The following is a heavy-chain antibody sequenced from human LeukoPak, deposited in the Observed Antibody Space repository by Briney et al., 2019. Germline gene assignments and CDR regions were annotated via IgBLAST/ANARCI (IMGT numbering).Heavy chain of an antibody. J-gene: IGHJ4*02. CDR2: ISYDGSNK. CDR3: ARDYGGNSVFDY. D-gene: IGHD4-23*01. Sequence: GGSLRLSCAASGFTFSSYAVHWVRQAPGKGLEWVAVISYDGSNKYYADSVKGRFTISRDNSKNTLYLQMNSLRAEDTAVYYCARDYGGNSVFDYWGQGTLVTVSS. CDR1: GFTFSSYA. V-gene: IGHV3-30-3*01.